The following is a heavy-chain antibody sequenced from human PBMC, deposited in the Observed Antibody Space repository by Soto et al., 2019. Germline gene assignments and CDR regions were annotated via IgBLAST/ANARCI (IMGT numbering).Heavy chain of an antibody. V-gene: IGHV1-69*13. Sequence: SVKVSCKASGGTFSSYAISGVREAPGQGLEWMGGIIPIFGTANYAQKFQGRVTITADESTSTAYMELSSLRSEDTAVYYCARDKYDILTGYYKSLQYWYGMDVWGQGTTVTVSS. D-gene: IGHD3-9*01. CDR3: ARDKYDILTGYYKSLQYWYGMDV. CDR1: GGTFSSYA. CDR2: IIPIFGTA. J-gene: IGHJ6*02.